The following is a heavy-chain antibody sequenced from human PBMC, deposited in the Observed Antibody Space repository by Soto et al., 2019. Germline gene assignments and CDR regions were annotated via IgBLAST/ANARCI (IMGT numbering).Heavy chain of an antibody. Sequence: QVQLVESGGGVVQPGTSLRLSCVVSGFTLSNTGVHWVRQAPGKGLEWVAMISHDGFSQHYVDSVRGRFTISRDNSKNTLHLQMDSLRPEDTSVYYCAKDWGSSGWFNWFDSWGQGTLVIVSS. CDR2: ISHDGFSQ. V-gene: IGHV3-30*18. D-gene: IGHD6-13*01. CDR1: GFTLSNTG. J-gene: IGHJ5*01. CDR3: AKDWGSSGWFNWFDS.